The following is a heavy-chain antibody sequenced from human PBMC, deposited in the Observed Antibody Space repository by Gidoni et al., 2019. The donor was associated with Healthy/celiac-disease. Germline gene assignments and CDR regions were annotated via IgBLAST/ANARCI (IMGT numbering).Heavy chain of an antibody. D-gene: IGHD3-16*01. CDR1: GGSISSSSYY. CDR3: ARHGRLFLSSGSGEGYFDL. J-gene: IGHJ2*01. V-gene: IGHV4-39*01. Sequence: QLQLQESGPGLVTPSETLSLTCTVSGGSISSSSYYWGWIRQPPGKGLEWIGSIYYSGSTYYNPSLKSRVTISVDTSKNQFSLKLSSVTAADTAVYYCARHGRLFLSSGSGEGYFDLWGRGTLVTVSS. CDR2: IYYSGST.